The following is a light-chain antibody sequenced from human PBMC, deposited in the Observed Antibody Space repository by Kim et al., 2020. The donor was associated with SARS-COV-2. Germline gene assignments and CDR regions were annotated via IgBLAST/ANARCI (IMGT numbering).Light chain of an antibody. CDR1: QSIGTS. J-gene: IGKJ4*01. V-gene: IGKV1-39*01. CDR3: QQTYNTTRT. Sequence: DIQMTQSPPSLSASVGDRVTITCRPTQSIGTSLNWFQQKPGKAPSLLIYATSNLQSGVPSRFRGSGYGTDFTLTINSLQPEDFATYFCQQTYNTTRTFGGGTKV. CDR2: ATS.